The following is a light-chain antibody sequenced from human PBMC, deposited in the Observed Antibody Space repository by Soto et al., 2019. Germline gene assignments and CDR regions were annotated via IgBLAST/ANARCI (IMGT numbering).Light chain of an antibody. CDR2: DVS. Sequence: EIVLTQSPATLSLSPGERATLSCRASESVRSYLAWYQQRPGQAPRLLIYDVSNRATGIPARFSGSGSGTEFTLTISSLQSEDFAVYYCQQYNNWPPRITFGQGTRLEIK. J-gene: IGKJ5*01. CDR1: ESVRSY. CDR3: QQYNNWPPRIT. V-gene: IGKV3-11*01.